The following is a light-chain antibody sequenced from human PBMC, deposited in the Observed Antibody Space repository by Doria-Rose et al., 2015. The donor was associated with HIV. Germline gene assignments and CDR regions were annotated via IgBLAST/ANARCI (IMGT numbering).Light chain of an antibody. Sequence: TVTISCARSSGSIASNYVQWYQQRPGSSPTTVIYEDNQRPSGVPDRFSGSIDSSSNSASLTISGLKTEDEADYYCQSYDSSNRVFGGGTKLTVL. J-gene: IGLJ3*02. CDR1: SGSIASNY. CDR2: EDN. V-gene: IGLV6-57*01. CDR3: QSYDSSNRV.